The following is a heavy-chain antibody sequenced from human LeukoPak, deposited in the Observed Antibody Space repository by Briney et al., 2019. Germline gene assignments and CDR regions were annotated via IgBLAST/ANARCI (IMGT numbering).Heavy chain of an antibody. D-gene: IGHD6-13*01. CDR1: GGSFSGYY. V-gene: IGHV4-34*01. CDR2: INHSGST. Sequence: SETLSLTCAVYGGSFSGYYWSWIRQPPGKGLEWIGEINHSGSTNYNPSLKSRVTISVDTSKNQFSLKLSSVTAADTAVYYCAREPGIAAAYYFDYWGQGTLVTVSS. J-gene: IGHJ4*02. CDR3: AREPGIAAAYYFDY.